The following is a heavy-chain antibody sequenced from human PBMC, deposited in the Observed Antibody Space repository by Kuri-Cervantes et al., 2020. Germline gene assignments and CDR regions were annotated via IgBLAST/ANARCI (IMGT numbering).Heavy chain of an antibody. CDR3: ARVLRVPD. V-gene: IGHV1-69*06. J-gene: IGHJ4*02. CDR1: GGTFSSYT. D-gene: IGHD1-1*01. CDR2: LIPIFGSA. Sequence: SVKVSCKASGGTFSSYTISWVRQAPGQGREWMGGLIPIFGSANYAQKFQGSVTITADKSTSTAYMELRSPRSEDTAVYYSARVLRVPDWGQGTLVTVSS.